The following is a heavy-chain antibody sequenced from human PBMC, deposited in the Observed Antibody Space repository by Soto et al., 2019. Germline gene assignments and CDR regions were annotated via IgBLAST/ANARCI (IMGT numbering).Heavy chain of an antibody. CDR1: AFTFNNYA. CDR2: IGGSGRTT. CDR3: AKSRYSDSSGDFYDY. D-gene: IGHD3-22*01. V-gene: IGHV3-23*01. Sequence: GGSLRLSCAASAFTFNNYAMSRVRQAPGKGLEWVSGIGGSGRTTYYADSVKGRFTISRDNSNNTLFLQMNSLRAEDTAVYYCAKSRYSDSSGDFYDYWGQGTLVTVSS. J-gene: IGHJ4*02.